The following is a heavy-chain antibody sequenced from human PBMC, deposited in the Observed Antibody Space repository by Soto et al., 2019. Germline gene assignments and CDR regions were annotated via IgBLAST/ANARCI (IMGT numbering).Heavy chain of an antibody. CDR3: ARGVGMDV. V-gene: IGHV4-39*07. Sequence: SETLSLTCSVSGGSITTSSYNWDWIRQPPGKGLEWIGTIYYDGSTSYNPSLKSQVTISVDTSKNQFSLKLSSVTAADTAVYYCARGVGMDVWGQGTTVTVSS. CDR2: IYYDGST. CDR1: GGSITTSSYN. J-gene: IGHJ6*02.